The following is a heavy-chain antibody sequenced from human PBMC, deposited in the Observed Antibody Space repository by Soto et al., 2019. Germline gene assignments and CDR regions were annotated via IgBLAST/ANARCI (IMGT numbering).Heavy chain of an antibody. CDR3: ARKPHDSSGYYDDY. CDR2: INPNSGGT. Sequence: ASVKVSCKASGYTFTGYYMHWVRQAPGQGLEWMGWINPNSGGTNYAQKFQGRVTMTRDTSISTAYMELSRLRSGDTAVYYCARKPHDSSGYYDDYWGQGTLVTVS. CDR1: GYTFTGYY. J-gene: IGHJ4*02. D-gene: IGHD3-22*01. V-gene: IGHV1-2*02.